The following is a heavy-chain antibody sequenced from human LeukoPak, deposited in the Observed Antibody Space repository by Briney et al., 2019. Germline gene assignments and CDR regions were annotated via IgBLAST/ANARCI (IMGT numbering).Heavy chain of an antibody. CDR2: IIPILGIA. Sequence: SVKVSCKASGGTFSSYAISWVRQAPGQGLEWMGRIIPILGIANYAQKFQGRVTITADKSTSTANMELSSLRSEDTAVYYCARGYGGNSPNWFDPWGQGTLVTVSS. J-gene: IGHJ5*02. D-gene: IGHD4-23*01. V-gene: IGHV1-69*04. CDR1: GGTFSSYA. CDR3: ARGYGGNSPNWFDP.